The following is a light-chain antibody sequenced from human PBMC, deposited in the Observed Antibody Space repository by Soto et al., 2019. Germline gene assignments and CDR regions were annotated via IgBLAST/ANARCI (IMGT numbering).Light chain of an antibody. CDR1: SSDVGSYNL. J-gene: IGLJ1*01. CDR2: EGS. V-gene: IGLV2-23*01. CDR3: CSYAGSSTYYV. Sequence: QSALTQPASVSGSPGQSITISCTGTSSDVGSYNLVSWYQQHPGKAPKVMIYEGSKRPSGVSNRFSGSKSGNTASLTISGLQAEDEAAYYCCSYAGSSTYYVFGTGTKLTVL.